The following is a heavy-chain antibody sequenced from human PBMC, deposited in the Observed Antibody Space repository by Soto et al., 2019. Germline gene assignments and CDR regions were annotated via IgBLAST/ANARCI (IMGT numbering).Heavy chain of an antibody. Sequence: GGSLRLSCAASGFPFSSYNMHWARQAPGKGLEWVAVISYNGIEKYYGDSVKGRFTVSRDNSRNTVYLQMNSLRPEDTAVFYCYAFDYGNFWGQGTSVTVSS. CDR1: GFPFSSYN. V-gene: IGHV3-30*03. CDR3: YAFDYGNF. D-gene: IGHD4-17*01. J-gene: IGHJ4*02. CDR2: ISYNGIEK.